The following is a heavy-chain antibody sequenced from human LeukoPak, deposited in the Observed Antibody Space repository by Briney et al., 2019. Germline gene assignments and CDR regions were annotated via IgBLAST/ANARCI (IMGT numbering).Heavy chain of an antibody. Sequence: TGGSLRLSCAASEFTFSSYAMSWVRQAPGKGLEWVGRIKSKTDGGTTDYAAPVKGRFTISRDDSKNTLYLQMNSLKTEDTAVYYCTTVSPGDYALFNWGQGTLVTVSS. CDR3: TTVSPGDYALFN. CDR2: IKSKTDGGTT. D-gene: IGHD4-17*01. J-gene: IGHJ4*02. CDR1: EFTFSSYA. V-gene: IGHV3-15*01.